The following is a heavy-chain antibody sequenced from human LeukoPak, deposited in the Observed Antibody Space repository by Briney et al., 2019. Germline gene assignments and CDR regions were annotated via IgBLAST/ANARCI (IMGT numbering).Heavy chain of an antibody. CDR1: GFTFSSYS. CDR3: ARDPYGSGIMDV. D-gene: IGHD3-10*01. J-gene: IGHJ6*04. CDR2: ISSSSSTI. V-gene: IGHV3-48*01. Sequence: GGTLRLSCAASGFTFSSYSMNWVRQAPGKGPEWVSYISSSSSTIYYADSVKGRFTISRDKAKNSLYLQMNSLRAEDTAVYYCARDPYGSGIMDVWGKGTTVTVSS.